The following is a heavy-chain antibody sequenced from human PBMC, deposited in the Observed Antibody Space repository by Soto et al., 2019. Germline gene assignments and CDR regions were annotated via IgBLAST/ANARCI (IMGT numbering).Heavy chain of an antibody. V-gene: IGHV1-69*13. D-gene: IGHD3-9*01. CDR1: GGTFSSYA. Sequence: SVKVSCKASGGTFSSYAISWVRQAPGQGLEWMGGIIPIFGTANYAQKFQGRVTITADESTSTAYMELSSLRSEDTAVYYCARPTSYYDILTGSPRYAFDIWGQGTMVTVSS. CDR2: IIPIFGTA. J-gene: IGHJ3*02. CDR3: ARPTSYYDILTGSPRYAFDI.